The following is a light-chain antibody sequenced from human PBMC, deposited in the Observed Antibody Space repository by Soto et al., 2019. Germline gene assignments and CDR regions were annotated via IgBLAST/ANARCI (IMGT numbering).Light chain of an antibody. CDR3: QQYGSSSWT. V-gene: IGKV3-20*01. Sequence: EIVLTQSPGTLSLSPGERATLSCRASQSVSSIYLAWYQHKPGQAPRLLIYGASSRANGIPDRFSGSGSGTDFTLTISRLEPEDFAVYYCQQYGSSSWTFGRGTTVEIK. CDR1: QSVSSIY. J-gene: IGKJ1*01. CDR2: GAS.